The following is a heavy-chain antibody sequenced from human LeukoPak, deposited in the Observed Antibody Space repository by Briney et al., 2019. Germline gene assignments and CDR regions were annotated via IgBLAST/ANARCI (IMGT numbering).Heavy chain of an antibody. V-gene: IGHV3-30*04. D-gene: IGHD6-6*01. J-gene: IGHJ6*02. CDR1: GGNVSSHA. Sequence: PGRSLRLSCAASGGNVSSHAMHWVRQAPGKGLEWVAVISYDGRNKYYADSVKGRFTISRDNSKNTLYLQMNSLRVEDTAVYYCARGRPRHYFYYYYGMDVWGQGTTVTVSS. CDR3: ARGRPRHYFYYYYGMDV. CDR2: ISYDGRNK.